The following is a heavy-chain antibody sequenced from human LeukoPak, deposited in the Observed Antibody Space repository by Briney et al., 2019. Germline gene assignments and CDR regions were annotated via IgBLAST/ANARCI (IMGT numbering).Heavy chain of an antibody. CDR2: IKQDGSEK. V-gene: IGHV3-7*01. CDR3: ARDRHYYDSSGLYYYGMDV. Sequence: GGSLRLSCAASGFTFSSYWMSWVRQAPGKGLEWVANIKQDGSEKHYVDSVKGRFTISRDNAKNSLYLQMNSLRAEDTAVYYCARDRHYYDSSGLYYYGMDVWGQGTTVTVSS. CDR1: GFTFSSYW. D-gene: IGHD3-22*01. J-gene: IGHJ6*02.